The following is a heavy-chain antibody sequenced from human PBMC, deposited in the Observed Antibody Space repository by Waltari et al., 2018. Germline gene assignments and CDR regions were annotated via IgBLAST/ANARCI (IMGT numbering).Heavy chain of an antibody. J-gene: IGHJ5*02. V-gene: IGHV4-39*01. D-gene: IGHD5-18*01. CDR2: FHHGGNT. CDR1: GGHISSGPYS. CDR3: ARHGGESYGYLWVDP. Sequence: QLQLQESGPGLVKPSETLSRTCTVSGGHISSGPYSWGWIRQPPEKGLEWIGSFHHGGNTFYNPSLKSRVTISVDRSSNQFSLKLYSLTAADTAVYYCARHGGESYGYLWVDPWGQGTLVTVSS.